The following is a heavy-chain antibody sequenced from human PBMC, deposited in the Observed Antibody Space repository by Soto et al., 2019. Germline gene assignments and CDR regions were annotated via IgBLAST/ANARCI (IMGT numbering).Heavy chain of an antibody. Sequence: PGESLKISCXGSGYSFTSYWIGWVRQMPGKGLEWMGIIYPGDSDTRYSPSFQGQVTISADKSISTAYLQWSSLKASDTAMYYCARRGYCSSTSCYSFGMDVWGQGTTVTVSS. CDR1: GYSFTSYW. CDR3: ARRGYCSSTSCYSFGMDV. J-gene: IGHJ6*02. D-gene: IGHD2-2*02. CDR2: IYPGDSDT. V-gene: IGHV5-51*01.